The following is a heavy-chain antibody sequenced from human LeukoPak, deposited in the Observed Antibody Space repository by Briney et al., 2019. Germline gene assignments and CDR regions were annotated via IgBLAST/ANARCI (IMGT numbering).Heavy chain of an antibody. CDR2: IYHSGNT. J-gene: IGHJ4*02. Sequence: SETLSLTCAVSGYSISSSYYWGWIRQPPGKGLEWIGSIYHSGNTYFNPSLKSRLTISLDTSKNQFSLKVRSVTAADTAVYYCARLGRWLQSWEYFDYWGQGTLVTVSS. V-gene: IGHV4-38-2*01. CDR1: GYSISSSYY. D-gene: IGHD5-24*01. CDR3: ARLGRWLQSWEYFDY.